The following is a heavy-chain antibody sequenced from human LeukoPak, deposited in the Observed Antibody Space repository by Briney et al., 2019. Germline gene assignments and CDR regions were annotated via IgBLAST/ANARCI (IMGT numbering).Heavy chain of an antibody. CDR1: GFTFSSYE. Sequence: GGSLRLSCAASGFTFSSYEMNWVRQAPGKGLEWVSYISSSGSTIYYADSVKGRFTISRDNAQNSLYLQMNSLRAEDTAVYYCARDKSDSSGYYYPDYFDYWGQGTLVTVSS. J-gene: IGHJ4*02. CDR2: ISSSGSTI. V-gene: IGHV3-48*03. D-gene: IGHD3-22*01. CDR3: ARDKSDSSGYYYPDYFDY.